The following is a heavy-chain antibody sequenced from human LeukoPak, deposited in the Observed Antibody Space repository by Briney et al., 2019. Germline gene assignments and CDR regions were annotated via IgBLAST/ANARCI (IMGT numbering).Heavy chain of an antibody. J-gene: IGHJ4*02. D-gene: IGHD1-1*01. CDR3: ARDGGNWYVGY. V-gene: IGHV1-2*02. CDR2: INPNSGFT. Sequence: VASVKVSCKTSGYTFTGYHLHWVRQAPGQGLEWMGSINPNSGFTNYAQRFQGRVTMTRGTSISTVYMELSRLTSDDTAVYSCARDGGNWYVGYWGQGTLVTVSS. CDR1: GYTFTGYH.